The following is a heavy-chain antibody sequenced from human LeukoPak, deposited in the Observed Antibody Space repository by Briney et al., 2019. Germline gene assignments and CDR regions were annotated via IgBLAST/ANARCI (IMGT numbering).Heavy chain of an antibody. V-gene: IGHV4-30-4*01. CDR3: ARLGVWFGELGG. J-gene: IGHJ4*02. CDR2: IYYSGST. CDR1: GGSISSGDYY. Sequence: SQTLSLTCTVSGGSISSGDYYWSWIRQPPGKGLEWIGYIYYSGSTYYNPSLKSRVTISVDTSKNQFSLKLSSVTAADTAAYYCARLGVWFGELGGWGQGTLVTVSS. D-gene: IGHD3-10*01.